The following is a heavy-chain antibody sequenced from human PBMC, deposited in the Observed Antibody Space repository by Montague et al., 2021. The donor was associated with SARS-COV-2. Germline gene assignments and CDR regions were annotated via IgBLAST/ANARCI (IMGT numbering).Heavy chain of an antibody. D-gene: IGHD3/OR15-3a*01. V-gene: IGHV3-7*01. CDR3: VRSPRGSGTGWLDY. Sequence: SLRLSCAASGFTSGDYQMTWVRQAPGKGLQWVANINQDETAKTXXXSXXGRFTISRDNAQNSLILQMNSLQDEDTAVYYCVRSPRGSGTGWLDYWGQGTLVTVSS. CDR2: INQDETAK. J-gene: IGHJ4*02. CDR1: GFTSGDYQ.